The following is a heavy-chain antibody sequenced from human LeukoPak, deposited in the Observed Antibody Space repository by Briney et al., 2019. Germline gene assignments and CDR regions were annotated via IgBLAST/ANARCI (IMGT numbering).Heavy chain of an antibody. CDR2: IRSDGSDT. V-gene: IGHV3-74*01. CDR3: AREPFRGVIFMDV. J-gene: IGHJ6*03. D-gene: IGHD3-10*01. Sequence: HTGGSLRLSCAASGFTFSDSYMTWVRQAPGKGLVWVSRIRSDGSDTRYAESVKGRFTISRDNAKNTLYLQMNSLRAEDTAVYYCAREPFRGVIFMDVWGKGTTVTVSS. CDR1: GFTFSDSY.